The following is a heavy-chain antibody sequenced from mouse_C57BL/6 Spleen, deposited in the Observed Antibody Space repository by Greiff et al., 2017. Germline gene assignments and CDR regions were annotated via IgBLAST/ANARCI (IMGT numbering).Heavy chain of an antibody. CDR1: GFSFNTYA. J-gene: IGHJ1*03. V-gene: IGHV10-1*01. D-gene: IGHD2-1*01. Sequence: EVQLVESGGGLVQPKGSLKLSCAASGFSFNTYAMNWVRQAPGKGLEWVARIRSKSNNYATYYADSVKDRFTISRDDSESMLYLQMNNLKTEDTAMYYCVRLGNYGNYGYFDVWGTGTTVTVSS. CDR2: IRSKSNNYAT. CDR3: VRLGNYGNYGYFDV.